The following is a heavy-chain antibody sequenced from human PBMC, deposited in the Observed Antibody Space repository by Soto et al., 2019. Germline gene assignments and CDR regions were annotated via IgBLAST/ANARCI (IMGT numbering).Heavy chain of an antibody. V-gene: IGHV3-30*18. J-gene: IGHJ5*02. CDR2: ISYDGSNK. CDR1: GFTFSSYG. D-gene: IGHD3-10*01. CDR3: AKDKMVRGVNVFDP. Sequence: GGSLRLSCAASGFTFSSYGMHWVRQAPGKGLEWVAVISYDGSNKYYADSVKGRFTISRDNSKNTLYLQMNSLRAEDTAVYYCAKDKMVRGVNVFDPWGQGT.